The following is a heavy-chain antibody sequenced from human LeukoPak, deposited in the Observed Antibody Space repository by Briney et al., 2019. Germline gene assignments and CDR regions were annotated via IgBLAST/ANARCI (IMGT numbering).Heavy chain of an antibody. CDR1: GGSISSYY. CDR3: ARGGKCTNGVCPVPTDY. D-gene: IGHD2-8*01. V-gene: IGHV4-59*01. CDR2: IYYSGST. J-gene: IGHJ4*02. Sequence: SETLSLTCTVSGGSISSYYWSWIRQPPGKGLEWIGYIYYSGSTNYNPSLKSRVTISVDTSKNQFSLKLSSVTAADTAVYYCARGGKCTNGVCPVPTDYWGQGTLVTVSS.